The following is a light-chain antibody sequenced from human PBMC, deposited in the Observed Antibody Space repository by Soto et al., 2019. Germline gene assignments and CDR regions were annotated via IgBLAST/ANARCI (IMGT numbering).Light chain of an antibody. CDR2: EAS. CDR3: QQYNGNPYT. CDR1: QTVTDL. V-gene: IGKV1-5*03. J-gene: IGKJ2*01. Sequence: QMTQSPSTLSASVGDRVTITCRSSQTVTDLVAWYQVKPGAAPKLLIYEASALESGVPSRFSGSGSGTEFALTISSLQPYDFATYFCQQYNGNPYTFGPGTKIEVK.